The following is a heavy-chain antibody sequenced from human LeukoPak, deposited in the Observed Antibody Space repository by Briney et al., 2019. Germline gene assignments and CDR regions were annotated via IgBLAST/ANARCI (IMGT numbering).Heavy chain of an antibody. J-gene: IGHJ3*02. Sequence: SETLSLTCTVSGGSISSYYWSWIRQPPGKGLEWIGYIYYSGSTNYNPSLKSRVTISVDTSKNQFSLKLSSVTAADTAVYYCARGPAYCGGDCYSEERNDAFDIWGQGTMVTVSS. D-gene: IGHD2-21*02. CDR2: IYYSGST. CDR1: GGSISSYY. CDR3: ARGPAYCGGDCYSEERNDAFDI. V-gene: IGHV4-59*12.